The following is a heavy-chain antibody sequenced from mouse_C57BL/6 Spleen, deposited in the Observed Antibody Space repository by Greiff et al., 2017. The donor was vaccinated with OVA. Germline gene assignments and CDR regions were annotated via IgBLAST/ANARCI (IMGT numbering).Heavy chain of an antibody. V-gene: IGHV1-82*01. CDR3: AREENSSGSSYGY. CDR2: IYPGDGDP. J-gene: IGHJ2*01. CDR1: GYAFSSSW. D-gene: IGHD3-2*02. Sequence: QVQLQQSGPELVKPGASVKISCKASGYAFSSSWMNWVKQRPGKGLEWLGRIYPGDGDPTYNGKFKGKATLTADKSSSTAYMQLSSQTSEDSAVYFCAREENSSGSSYGYWGQGITLTVAS.